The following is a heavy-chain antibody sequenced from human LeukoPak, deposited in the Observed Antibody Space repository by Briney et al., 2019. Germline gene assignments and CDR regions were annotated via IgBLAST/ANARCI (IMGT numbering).Heavy chain of an antibody. D-gene: IGHD3-9*01. Sequence: SETLSLTCTVSGGSIGTSHYYWGWLRQPPGKGLEWIGSIYFSGSTNYNPSLKSRVTISVDTSKNQFSLKLSSVTAADTAVYYCARGRRVRYFDWSRLPYYFDYWGQGTLVTVSS. CDR3: ARGRRVRYFDWSRLPYYFDY. V-gene: IGHV4-39*01. CDR2: IYFSGST. CDR1: GGSIGTSHYY. J-gene: IGHJ4*02.